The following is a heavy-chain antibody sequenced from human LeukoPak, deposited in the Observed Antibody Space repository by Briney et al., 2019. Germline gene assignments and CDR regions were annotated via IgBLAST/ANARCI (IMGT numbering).Heavy chain of an antibody. Sequence: PSETLSLTCAVYGGSFSGYYWSWIRQPPGKGLEWIGEINLSGSTNYNPSLKSRVTISVDTSKNQFSLKLSSVTAADTAVYYCARLRTSYCSSTSCYTAKLFGYWGQGTLVTVSS. CDR3: ARLRTSYCSSTSCYTAKLFGY. CDR1: GGSFSGYY. CDR2: INLSGST. V-gene: IGHV4-34*01. D-gene: IGHD2-2*02. J-gene: IGHJ4*02.